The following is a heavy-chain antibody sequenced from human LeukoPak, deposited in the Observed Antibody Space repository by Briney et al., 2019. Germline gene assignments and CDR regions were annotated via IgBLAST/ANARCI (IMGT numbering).Heavy chain of an antibody. Sequence: SETLSLTCAVYGGSFSGYYWSWIRQPAGKGLEWIGRIYSSGSTNYNPSLKSRVTMSVDTSKNRFSLKLSSVTAADTAVYYCARAGVVAAKYYFDYWGQGTLVTVSS. CDR3: ARAGVVAAKYYFDY. V-gene: IGHV4-59*10. CDR2: IYSSGST. CDR1: GGSFSGYY. D-gene: IGHD2-15*01. J-gene: IGHJ4*02.